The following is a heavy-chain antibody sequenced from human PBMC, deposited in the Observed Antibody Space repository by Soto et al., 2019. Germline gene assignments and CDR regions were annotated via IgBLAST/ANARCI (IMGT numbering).Heavy chain of an antibody. J-gene: IGHJ6*02. Sequence: QVQLVESGGGVVQPGRSLRLSCVASGFSFSRYPMHWARQAPGKGLEWAAVIGYDGRNKYNADSVKGRFTISRDNSKNTLYLQMNSLRAEDTAMYYCTKGAGWEPLYGMDVWGQGTSVIVSS. CDR2: IGYDGRNK. V-gene: IGHV3-30*04. D-gene: IGHD1-26*01. CDR3: TKGAGWEPLYGMDV. CDR1: GFSFSRYP.